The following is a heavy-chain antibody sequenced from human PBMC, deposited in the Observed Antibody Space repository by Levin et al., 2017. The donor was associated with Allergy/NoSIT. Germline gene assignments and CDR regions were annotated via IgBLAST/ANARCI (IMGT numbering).Heavy chain of an antibody. CDR1: GGSISSSSYY. D-gene: IGHD3-10*01. V-gene: IGHV4-39*01. J-gene: IGHJ4*02. CDR2: IYYSGST. CDR3: ARHVGENRPMDGDYFDY. Sequence: SETLSLTCTVSGGSISSSSYYWGWIRQPPGKGLEWIGSIYYSGSTYYNPSLKSRVTISVDTSKNQFSLKLSSVTAADTAVYYCARHVGENRPMDGDYFDYWGQGTLVTVSS.